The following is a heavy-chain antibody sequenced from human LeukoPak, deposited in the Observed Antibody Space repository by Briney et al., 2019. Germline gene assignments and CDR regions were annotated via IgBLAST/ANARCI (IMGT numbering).Heavy chain of an antibody. V-gene: IGHV3-72*01. CDR3: ARVTVGVTGDAFDI. D-gene: IGHD1-26*01. CDR1: GFIFNDYY. Sequence: GGSLRLSCAASGFIFNDYYMDWVRQAPGKGLEWVGRSRNKANSYTTVYAASVKGRFTVSRDDSKDSLYLEMNSLKTEDTAVYYCARVTVGVTGDAFDIWGQGTLVTVSS. J-gene: IGHJ4*02. CDR2: SRNKANSYTT.